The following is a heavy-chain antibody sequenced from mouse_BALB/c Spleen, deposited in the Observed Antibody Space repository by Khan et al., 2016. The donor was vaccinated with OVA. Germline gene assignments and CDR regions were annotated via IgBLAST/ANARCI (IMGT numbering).Heavy chain of an antibody. D-gene: IGHD2-2*01. V-gene: IGHV1-5*01. CDR1: GYSFTSYW. J-gene: IGHJ3*01. CDR2: IYPGNSDS. Sequence: EVQLQESGTVLARPGASVKMSCKASGYSFTSYWMHWVKQRPGQGLEWIGAIYPGNSDSNYNQKFKGKAKLTAVTYASTAHMALRSLPNEDSAVYYCTRWGYWFAYWGQGTLVTVSA. CDR3: TRWGYWFAY.